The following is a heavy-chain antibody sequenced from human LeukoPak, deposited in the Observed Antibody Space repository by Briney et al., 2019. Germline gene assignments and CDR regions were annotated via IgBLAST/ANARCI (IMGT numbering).Heavy chain of an antibody. CDR2: IYFSGST. Sequence: SETLSLTCTVSDVSISSYYWSWIRQPPGKGLEWNGYIYFSGSTNYNPSLKSRVTISVDTSKNQFSLKLSSVTAADTAVYYCARRRYYYRSGSYYGAPYYMDVWGKGTTVTISS. V-gene: IGHV4-59*08. D-gene: IGHD3-10*01. CDR1: DVSISSYY. J-gene: IGHJ6*03. CDR3: ARRRYYYRSGSYYGAPYYMDV.